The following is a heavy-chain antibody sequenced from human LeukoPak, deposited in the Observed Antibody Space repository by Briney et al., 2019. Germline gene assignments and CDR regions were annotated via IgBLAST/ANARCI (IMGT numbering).Heavy chain of an antibody. Sequence: GGSLRLSCAASGFTFSSYAMHWVRQAPGKGLEWVAVTSYDGSDKYYADSVKGRFIISRDNSKSTTYLQMNSLRAEDTAVYYCARVGTVTHYYYYYGMDVWGQGTTVTVSS. V-gene: IGHV3-30-3*01. J-gene: IGHJ6*02. D-gene: IGHD4-17*01. CDR1: GFTFSSYA. CDR3: ARVGTVTHYYYYYGMDV. CDR2: TSYDGSDK.